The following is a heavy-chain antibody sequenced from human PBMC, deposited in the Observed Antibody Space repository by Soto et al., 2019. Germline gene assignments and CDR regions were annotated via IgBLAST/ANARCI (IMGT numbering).Heavy chain of an antibody. CDR2: IYPGDSDT. J-gene: IGHJ4*02. CDR3: ARLPSTSSRGDFDF. V-gene: IGHV5-51*01. Sequence: GESLKISCQGSGYSFTRYWIGWVRQMPGKGLEWMGIIYPGDSDTKYSPSFQGQVTISADKSINTAYLQWSSLKASDTAMYYCARLPSTSSRGDFDFWGQGTLVTVSS. D-gene: IGHD6-6*01. CDR1: GYSFTRYW.